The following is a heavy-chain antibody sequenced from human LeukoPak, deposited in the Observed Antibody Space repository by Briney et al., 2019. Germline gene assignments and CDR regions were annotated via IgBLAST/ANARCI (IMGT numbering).Heavy chain of an antibody. Sequence: PGGSLRLSCAASGFTFSSYGMHWVRRAPGKGLEWVAVISYDGSNKYYADSVKGRFTISRDNSKNTLYLQMNSLRAEDTAVYYCAKDPGDDFWSGYFDYWGQGTLVTVSS. CDR2: ISYDGSNK. J-gene: IGHJ4*02. CDR1: GFTFSSYG. V-gene: IGHV3-30*18. CDR3: AKDPGDDFWSGYFDY. D-gene: IGHD3-3*01.